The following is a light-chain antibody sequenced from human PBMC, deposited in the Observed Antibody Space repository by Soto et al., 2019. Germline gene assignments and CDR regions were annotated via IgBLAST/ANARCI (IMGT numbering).Light chain of an antibody. CDR1: QSVAKNY. CDR2: GPS. J-gene: IGKJ1*01. CDR3: QQYASYPQT. Sequence: EIVLTQSPDTLSLSPGERATLSCRASQSVAKNYLAWYQQEPGQAPRLLIYGPSSRATGIPDRFSGSGSGTDFTLTISRLEPEDFAVYYCQQYASYPQTFGQGTKVEIK. V-gene: IGKV3-20*01.